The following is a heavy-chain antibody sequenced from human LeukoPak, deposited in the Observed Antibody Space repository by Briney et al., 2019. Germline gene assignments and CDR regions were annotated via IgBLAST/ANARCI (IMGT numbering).Heavy chain of an antibody. D-gene: IGHD3-22*01. CDR2: ISGSGTST. CDR3: EGTYYYDSSDDY. V-gene: IGHV3-23*01. Sequence: GGSLRLPCAASGFTFRSYAMSWVRQAPGKGLEWVLAISGSGTSTYNADSVKGRFTISRDNSKNTLYLQMNSLRAEDTAVYYCEGTYYYDSSDDYWGQGTLVTVSS. J-gene: IGHJ4*02. CDR1: GFTFRSYA.